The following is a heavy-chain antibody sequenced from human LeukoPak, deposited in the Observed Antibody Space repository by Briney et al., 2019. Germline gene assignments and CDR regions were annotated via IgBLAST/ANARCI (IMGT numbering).Heavy chain of an antibody. CDR3: ARDPRGATVTTADY. J-gene: IGHJ4*02. CDR2: ISSSSSYI. V-gene: IGHV3-11*06. CDR1: GFTFSDYY. D-gene: IGHD4-11*01. Sequence: GGSLRLSCAASGFTFSDYYMSWIRQAPGKGLEWVSYISSSSSYIYYADSVKGRFTISRDNAKNSLYLQMNSLRAEDTAVYYCARDPRGATVTTADYWGQGTLVTVSS.